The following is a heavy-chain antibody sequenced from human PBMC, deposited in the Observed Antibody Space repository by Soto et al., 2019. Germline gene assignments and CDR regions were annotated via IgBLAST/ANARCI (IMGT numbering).Heavy chain of an antibody. CDR2: IIPILGIA. Sequence: QVQLVQSGAEVKKPGSSVKVSCKASGGTFSSYTISWVRQAPGQGLEWMGRIIPILGIANYAQKFQGRVTITADKSTSTAYMELSSVRSEDTAVYYCARDKDDFWSGYETWGQGTLVTVSS. V-gene: IGHV1-69*08. CDR3: ARDKDDFWSGYET. CDR1: GGTFSSYT. J-gene: IGHJ5*02. D-gene: IGHD3-3*01.